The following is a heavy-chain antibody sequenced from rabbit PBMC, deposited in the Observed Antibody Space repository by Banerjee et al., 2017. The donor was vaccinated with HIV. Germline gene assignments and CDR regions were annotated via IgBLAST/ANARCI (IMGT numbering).Heavy chain of an antibody. V-gene: IGHV1S40*01. Sequence: QSLEESGGDLVKPEGSLTLTCTASGFSFSSNAMCWVRQAPGKGLEWIACIYAGSSGSTHYASWAKGRFTISKTSSTTVTLQMTSLTAADTATYFCARDRSLWGQGTLVTVS. CDR1: GFSFSSNA. CDR3: ARDRSL. J-gene: IGHJ3*01. CDR2: IYAGSSGST.